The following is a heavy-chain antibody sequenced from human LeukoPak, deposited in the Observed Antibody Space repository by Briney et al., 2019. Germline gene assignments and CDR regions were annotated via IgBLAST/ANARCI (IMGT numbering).Heavy chain of an antibody. V-gene: IGHV3-21*01. J-gene: IGHJ4*02. CDR2: ISSSSSYI. Sequence: PGGSLRLSCAASGFTFSSYSMNWVRQAPGKGLEWVSSISSSSSYIYYADSVKGRFTISRDNAKNSLYLQMNSLRAEDTAVYYCACNVCWGSYRYTLDYWGQGTLVTVSS. D-gene: IGHD3-16*02. CDR3: ACNVCWGSYRYTLDY. CDR1: GFTFSSYS.